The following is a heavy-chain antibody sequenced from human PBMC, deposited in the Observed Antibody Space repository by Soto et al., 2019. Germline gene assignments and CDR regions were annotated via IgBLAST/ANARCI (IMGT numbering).Heavy chain of an antibody. CDR1: GFTFSSYG. V-gene: IGHV3-30*03. Sequence: GGSLRLSCAASGFTFSSYGMHWVRQAPGKGLEWVAVISYDGSNKYYADSVKGRFTISRDNSKNTLYLQMNSLRAEDTAVYYCARGSSGLFYWGQGTLVTVSS. D-gene: IGHD6-19*01. CDR2: ISYDGSNK. CDR3: ARGSSGLFY. J-gene: IGHJ4*02.